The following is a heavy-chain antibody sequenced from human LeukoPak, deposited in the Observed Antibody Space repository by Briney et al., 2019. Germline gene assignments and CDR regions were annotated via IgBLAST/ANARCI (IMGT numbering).Heavy chain of an antibody. J-gene: IGHJ4*02. Sequence: GGTLRLSCAASGFTFNTYTMNWVRQAPGKRLEWVSSVSSSSAYIYYADSVKGRFTISRDNAKNSLYLQMHSLRAEDTAVYYCATNPYYGSGSYPWRWGQGTLVTVSS. CDR3: ATNPYYGSGSYPWR. V-gene: IGHV3-21*01. D-gene: IGHD3-10*01. CDR2: VSSSSAYI. CDR1: GFTFNTYT.